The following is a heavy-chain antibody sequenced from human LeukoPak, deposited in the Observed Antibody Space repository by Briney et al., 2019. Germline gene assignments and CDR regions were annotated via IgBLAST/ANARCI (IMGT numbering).Heavy chain of an antibody. J-gene: IGHJ2*01. CDR2: ISVRSSYI. CDR3: VRLRRKSETSGFYYYYDV. Sequence: PGGSLRLSCAASGYTFSSYSISWVRHAPGKGLEWVSSISVRSSYIYYADSVRGRFTISRDDAKDSLSLQMNSLRAEDTAVYYCVRLRRKSETSGFYYYYDVGGRGTLVTVS. D-gene: IGHD3-22*01. CDR1: GYTFSSYS. V-gene: IGHV3-21*04.